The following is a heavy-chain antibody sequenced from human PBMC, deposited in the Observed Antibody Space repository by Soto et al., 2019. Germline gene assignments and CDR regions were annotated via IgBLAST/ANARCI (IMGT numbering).Heavy chain of an antibody. V-gene: IGHV1-18*01. CDR2: ISAYNGNT. D-gene: IGHD1-20*01. CDR3: ARAGLTGTTRLDAFDI. J-gene: IGHJ3*02. CDR1: GYTFTSYG. Sequence: QVQLVQSGAEVKKPGASVKVSCKASGYTFTSYGISWVRQAPGQGLEWMGWISAYNGNTNYAQKLQGRVTMTTDTSTSTANMELRSLRSDNTAVYYCARAGLTGTTRLDAFDIWGQGTMVTVSS.